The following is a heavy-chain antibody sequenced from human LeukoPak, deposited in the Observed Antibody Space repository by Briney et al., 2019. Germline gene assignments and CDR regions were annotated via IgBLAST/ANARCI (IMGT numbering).Heavy chain of an antibody. CDR1: GYTFTGYY. Sequence: GASVKVSCKASGYTFTGYYMHWVRQAPGQGLEWMGWINPSSGGTNYAQKFQGWVTMTRDTSISTAYMELSRLRSDDTAVYYCARGRGFGESRPRAFDYWGQGTLVTVSS. V-gene: IGHV1-2*04. CDR2: INPSSGGT. CDR3: ARGRGFGESRPRAFDY. J-gene: IGHJ4*02. D-gene: IGHD3-10*01.